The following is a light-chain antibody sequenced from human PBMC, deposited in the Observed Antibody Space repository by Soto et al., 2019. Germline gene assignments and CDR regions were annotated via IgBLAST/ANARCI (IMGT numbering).Light chain of an antibody. CDR2: GVS. CDR1: SNDVGAFNY. Sequence: QSALAQPASVSGSPGQSITISCTGSSNDVGAFNYVSWYRHSPGEAPKVLIRGVSIRPSGVSIRFSASKSANTASLTISGLQAEDEALYYCSSYAGDNIFLFGTGTKVTVL. V-gene: IGLV2-14*03. CDR3: SSYAGDNIFL. J-gene: IGLJ1*01.